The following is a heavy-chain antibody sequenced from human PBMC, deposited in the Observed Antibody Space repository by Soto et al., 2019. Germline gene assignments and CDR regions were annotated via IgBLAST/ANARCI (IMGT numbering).Heavy chain of an antibody. Sequence: ASVKVSCKASGYTFTSYDINWVRQATGQGLEWMGWMNPNSGNTGYAQKFQGRVTMTRNTSISTAYMELSSLRSEDTAVYYCARKRITMVRGAPRDAFDIWGQGTMVTVSS. CDR3: ARKRITMVRGAPRDAFDI. V-gene: IGHV1-8*01. CDR1: GYTFTSYD. J-gene: IGHJ3*02. CDR2: MNPNSGNT. D-gene: IGHD3-10*01.